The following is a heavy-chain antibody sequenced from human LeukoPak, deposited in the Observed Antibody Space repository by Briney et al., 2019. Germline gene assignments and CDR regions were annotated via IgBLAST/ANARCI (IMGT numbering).Heavy chain of an antibody. CDR1: GYTFTSYG. J-gene: IGHJ6*02. V-gene: IGHV1-18*01. Sequence: GASVKVSCKASGYTFTSYGISWVRQAPGQGLEWMGWISAYNGNTNYAQKLQGRVTMTTDTSTSTAYMELRSLRSDDTAVYYCARGARPYQYYYYGMDVWGQGTTVTVSS. CDR3: ARGARPYQYYYYGMDV. D-gene: IGHD3-16*01. CDR2: ISAYNGNT.